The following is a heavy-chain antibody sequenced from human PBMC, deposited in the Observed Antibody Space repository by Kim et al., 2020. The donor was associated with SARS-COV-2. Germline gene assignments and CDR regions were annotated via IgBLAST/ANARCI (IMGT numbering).Heavy chain of an antibody. V-gene: IGHV3-30*18. CDR1: GFTFSSYG. D-gene: IGHD2-8*01. CDR3: AKDYGMVDGYYFDY. J-gene: IGHJ4*02. CDR2: ISYDGSNK. Sequence: GGSLRLSCAASGFTFSSYGMHWVRQAPGKGLEWVAVISYDGSNKYYADSVKGRFTISRDNSKNTLYLQMNSLRAEDTAVYYCAKDYGMVDGYYFDYWGQGTLVTVSS.